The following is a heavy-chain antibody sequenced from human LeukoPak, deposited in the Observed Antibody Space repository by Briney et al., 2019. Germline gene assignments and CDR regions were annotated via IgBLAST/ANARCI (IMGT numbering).Heavy chain of an antibody. V-gene: IGHV1-2*06. J-gene: IGHJ4*02. CDR3: ARGGYYYDSSGYSHLPDY. CDR1: GYTFTGYY. D-gene: IGHD3-22*01. CDR2: INPNSGGT. Sequence: VASVKVSCKASGYTFTGYYMHWVRQAPGQGLEWMGRINPNSGGTNYAQKFQGRVTMTRDTSISTAYMELSRLRSDDTAVYYCARGGYYYDSSGYSHLPDYWGQGTLVTVSA.